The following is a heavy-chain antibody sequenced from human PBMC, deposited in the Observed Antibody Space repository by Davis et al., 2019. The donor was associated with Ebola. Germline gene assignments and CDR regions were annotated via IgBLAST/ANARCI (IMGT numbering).Heavy chain of an antibody. CDR2: INHSGRT. D-gene: IGHD2-15*01. J-gene: IGHJ6*03. V-gene: IGHV4-34*01. CDR3: ARGGGRGYCSGGSCYYYDYYMDV. CDR1: GQSFRGYY. Sequence: SETLSLTCAIYGQSFRGYYWNWIRQPPGRGLEWIGEINHSGRTNYNPSLKSRVAISVDTSKNQFSLKLSSVTAADTAVYYCARGGGRGYCSGGSCYYYDYYMDVWGKGTTVTVSS.